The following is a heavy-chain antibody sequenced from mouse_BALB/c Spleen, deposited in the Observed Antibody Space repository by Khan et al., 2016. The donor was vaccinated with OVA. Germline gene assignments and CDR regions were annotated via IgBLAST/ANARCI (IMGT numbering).Heavy chain of an antibody. CDR1: GYTFISYW. CDR3: ARAGVYDGYYAWFAY. Sequence: QVQLQQSGTELAKPGASVKMSCKASGYTFISYWMHWVKQRPGQGLEWIGYINPITGYTEYNQKFKDKATLTADKSSSTAYMQLSSLTSEDSAVYCGARAGVYDGYYAWFAYWGQGTLVTVSA. V-gene: IGHV1-7*01. J-gene: IGHJ3*01. D-gene: IGHD2-3*01. CDR2: INPITGYT.